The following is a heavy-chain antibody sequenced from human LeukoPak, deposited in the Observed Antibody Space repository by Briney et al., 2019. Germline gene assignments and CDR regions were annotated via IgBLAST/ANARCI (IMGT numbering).Heavy chain of an antibody. CDR1: GGTXSSYA. Sequence: SVKVSCKASGGTXSSYAVSGVRQAPGQGLEWMGGIIPIFGSTNYAQKFQGRVTITADDSTGTAYMELSSLTSGDTAVYYCARGGNCSITTCYAFWGQGTLVTVSS. CDR2: IIPIFGST. V-gene: IGHV1-69*13. D-gene: IGHD2-2*01. CDR3: ARGGNCSITTCYAF. J-gene: IGHJ4*02.